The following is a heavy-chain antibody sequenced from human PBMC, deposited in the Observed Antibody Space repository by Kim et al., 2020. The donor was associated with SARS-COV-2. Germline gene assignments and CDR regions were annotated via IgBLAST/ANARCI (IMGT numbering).Heavy chain of an antibody. J-gene: IGHJ4*02. Sequence: SETLSLTCTVSGGSISSGGYYWSWIRQHPGKGLEWIGYIYYSGSTYYNPSLKSRVTISVDTSKNQFSLKLSSVTAADTAVYYCARDHGGGYYDSSGYLDYWGQGTLVTVSS. CDR3: ARDHGGGYYDSSGYLDY. CDR2: IYYSGST. CDR1: GGSISSGGYY. V-gene: IGHV4-31*03. D-gene: IGHD3-22*01.